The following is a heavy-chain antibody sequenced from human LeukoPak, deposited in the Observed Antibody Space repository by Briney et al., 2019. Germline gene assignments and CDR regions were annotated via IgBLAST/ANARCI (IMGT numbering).Heavy chain of an antibody. Sequence: SETLSLTCTVSGGSVSSGSYYWSWIRQPPGKGLEWIGYIYYSGSTNYNPSLKSRVTISVDTSKNQFSLKLSSVTAADTAVYYCARVWYRPYYYYGMDVWGQGTTVTVSS. J-gene: IGHJ6*02. CDR2: IYYSGST. CDR1: GGSVSSGSYY. D-gene: IGHD6-13*01. V-gene: IGHV4-61*01. CDR3: ARVWYRPYYYYGMDV.